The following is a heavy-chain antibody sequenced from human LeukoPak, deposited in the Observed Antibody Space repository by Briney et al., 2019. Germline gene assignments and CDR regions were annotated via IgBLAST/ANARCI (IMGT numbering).Heavy chain of an antibody. Sequence: SETLSLTCAVYGGSFSGYYWSWIRQPPGKGLEWIGEINHSGSTYYNPSLKSRVTISVDRSKNQFSLKLSSVTAADTAVYYCASYGFGVTYNAFDIWGQGTMVTVSS. CDR1: GGSFSGYY. J-gene: IGHJ3*02. CDR3: ASYGFGVTYNAFDI. V-gene: IGHV4-34*01. CDR2: INHSGST. D-gene: IGHD3-3*01.